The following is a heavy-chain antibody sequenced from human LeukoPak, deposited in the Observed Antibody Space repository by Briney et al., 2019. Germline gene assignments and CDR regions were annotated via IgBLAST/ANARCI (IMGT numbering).Heavy chain of an antibody. CDR3: AKDPSSGWYSLAKYFQH. CDR2: ISTSGSTI. J-gene: IGHJ1*01. V-gene: IGHV3-48*01. Sequence: GGSLRLSCAASGFTFSSYSMNWVRQAPGKGLEWVSYISTSGSTIDYVDSVKGRFTISRDNSKNTLYLQMNSLRAEDTAVYYCAKDPSSGWYSLAKYFQHWGQGTLVTVSS. D-gene: IGHD6-19*01. CDR1: GFTFSSYS.